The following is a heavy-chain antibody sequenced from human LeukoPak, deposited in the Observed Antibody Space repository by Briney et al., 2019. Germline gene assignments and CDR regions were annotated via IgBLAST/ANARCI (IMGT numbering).Heavy chain of an antibody. Sequence: GGSLRLSCAASGFTFSSYEMNWVRQAPGKGLEWISYISSSGDTMFYADSVKGRFTISRDNARNSLYLQMNSLRAEDTAVYYCARDGAVTNGRYFDYWGQGTLVTVSS. CDR2: ISSSGDTM. CDR1: GFTFSSYE. V-gene: IGHV3-48*03. CDR3: ARDGAVTNGRYFDY. J-gene: IGHJ4*02. D-gene: IGHD4-17*01.